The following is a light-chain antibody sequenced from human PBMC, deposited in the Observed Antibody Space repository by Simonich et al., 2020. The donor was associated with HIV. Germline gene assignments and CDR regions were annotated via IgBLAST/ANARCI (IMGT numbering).Light chain of an antibody. CDR1: SSTVVSYYL. Sequence: QSALTQPASVSGSPGQSITISCPGTSSTVVSYYLVSWYQQHPGKSPKLVIYEGSKRPAGVSNRLSGSKAGNTASLTISGLQAEDEADYYCCSYAGSSTWVFGGGTKLTVL. CDR2: EGS. V-gene: IGLV2-23*01. CDR3: CSYAGSSTWV. J-gene: IGLJ3*02.